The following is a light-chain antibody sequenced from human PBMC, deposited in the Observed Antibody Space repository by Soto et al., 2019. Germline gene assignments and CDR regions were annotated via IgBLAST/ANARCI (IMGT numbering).Light chain of an antibody. V-gene: IGKV1-39*01. Sequence: DIQMTQSPSSLSASVGDRVTITCRASQRITNYVNWYQQKPGKAPKLLIYAASTVQSGVPSRFSGSGSGTDFTLTISSLQPEDFATYYCQQAYSAPPFTFGPGTKVDIK. CDR1: QRITNY. CDR3: QQAYSAPPFT. CDR2: AAS. J-gene: IGKJ3*01.